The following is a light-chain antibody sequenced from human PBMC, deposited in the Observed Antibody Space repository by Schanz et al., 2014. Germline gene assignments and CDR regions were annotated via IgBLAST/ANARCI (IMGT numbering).Light chain of an antibody. CDR2: EVN. V-gene: IGLV6-57*01. CDR1: SGSIASSS. J-gene: IGLJ3*02. CDR3: QSFDSKNRV. Sequence: NFMLAQPHSVSESPGKTVTISCTRSSGSIASSSVQWYQQRPGSSPTTVIYEVNQRPSGVPDRFSGSLDSSSNSASLTISGLKTEDEADYYCQSFDSKNRVFGGGTKLTVL.